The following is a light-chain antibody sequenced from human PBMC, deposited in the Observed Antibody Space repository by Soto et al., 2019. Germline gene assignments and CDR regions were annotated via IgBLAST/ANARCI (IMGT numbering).Light chain of an antibody. CDR1: SSDVGAYNY. CDR3: SSYAGSNTWV. J-gene: IGLJ3*02. V-gene: IGLV2-8*01. Sequence: QSALTQPPSASGSPGQSVTISCTGTSSDVGAYNYVSWYRQHPGKAPKLLIFEVNSRPSGVPDRFSGSKSGNTASLTVSGLQAEDESHYYCSSYAGSNTWVFGRGTKLTVL. CDR2: EVN.